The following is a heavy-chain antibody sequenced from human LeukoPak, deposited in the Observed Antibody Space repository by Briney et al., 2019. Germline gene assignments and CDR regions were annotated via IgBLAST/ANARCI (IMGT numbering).Heavy chain of an antibody. CDR2: INWNGGST. CDR1: GFTFDDYG. D-gene: IGHD4-17*01. Sequence: SGGSLRLSCAASGFTFDDYGMSWVRQAPGEGLEWVSGINWNGGSTGYADSVKGRFTISRDNAKNSLYLQMNRVRAEDTALYYCARGGLRGYYYYYMDVWGKGTTVTVSS. J-gene: IGHJ6*03. CDR3: ARGGLRGYYYYYMDV. V-gene: IGHV3-20*04.